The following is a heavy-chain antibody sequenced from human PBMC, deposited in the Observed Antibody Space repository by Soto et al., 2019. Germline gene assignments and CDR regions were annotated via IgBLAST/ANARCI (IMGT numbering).Heavy chain of an antibody. D-gene: IGHD4-4*01. Sequence: GGSLRLSCAASGFTFSSYAMSWVRQAPGKGLEWVSATSGSGGSTYYADSVKGRFTISRDNSKNTLYLQMNSLGAEDTAVYYCAKRLVTTVYYYGMDVWGQGTTVTVSS. CDR3: AKRLVTTVYYYGMDV. CDR1: GFTFSSYA. CDR2: TSGSGGST. J-gene: IGHJ6*02. V-gene: IGHV3-23*01.